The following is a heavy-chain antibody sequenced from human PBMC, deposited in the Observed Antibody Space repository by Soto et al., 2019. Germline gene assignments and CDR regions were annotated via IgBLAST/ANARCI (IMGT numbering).Heavy chain of an antibody. CDR2: ISSSSSYI. D-gene: IGHD3-22*01. CDR1: GFTFSSYS. Sequence: KAGGSLRLSCAASGFTFSSYSMNWVRQAPGKGLEWVSSISSSSSYIYYADSVKGRFTISRDNAKNSLYLQMNSLRAEDTAVYYCARDENYYDSSGYYPDAFDIWGQGTMVTVSS. V-gene: IGHV3-21*01. CDR3: ARDENYYDSSGYYPDAFDI. J-gene: IGHJ3*02.